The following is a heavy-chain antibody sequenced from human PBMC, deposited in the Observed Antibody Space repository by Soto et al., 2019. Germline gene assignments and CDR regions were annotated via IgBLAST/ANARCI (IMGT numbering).Heavy chain of an antibody. Sequence: SESLSLTCTVAGGSISSDYWSWFQQPPGKGLEWIGYIYYSGSTNYNPSLKSRVTISVDTSKNQFSLKLSSVTAADTAVYYCASQSIAVAGNDYWGQGTLVTVS. CDR3: ASQSIAVAGNDY. CDR1: GGSISSDY. CDR2: IYYSGST. V-gene: IGHV4-59*01. J-gene: IGHJ4*02. D-gene: IGHD6-19*01.